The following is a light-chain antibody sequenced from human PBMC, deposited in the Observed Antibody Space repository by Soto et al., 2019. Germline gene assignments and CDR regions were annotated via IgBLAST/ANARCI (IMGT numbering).Light chain of an antibody. Sequence: EIVLTQSPGTLSLSPGERATLSCRASQSVSNNYLAWYQQKPGQAPRLLIYGASTRATGIPARFSGSGSGTDFTLTISMLEPEDFAIYYCQQRHSWVTFGQGTRLEIK. CDR1: QSVSNNY. V-gene: IGKV3D-20*02. CDR2: GAS. CDR3: QQRHSWVT. J-gene: IGKJ5*01.